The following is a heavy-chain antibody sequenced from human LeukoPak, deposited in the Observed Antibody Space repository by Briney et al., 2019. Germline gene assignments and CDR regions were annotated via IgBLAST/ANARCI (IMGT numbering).Heavy chain of an antibody. J-gene: IGHJ3*02. D-gene: IGHD3-3*01. V-gene: IGHV3-21*01. CDR2: ISSSSSYI. Sequence: GGSLRPSCAASGFTFSSYSMNWVRQAPGKGLEWVSSISSSSSYIYYADSVKGRFTISRDNAKNSLYLQMNSLRAEDTAVYYCARVVLRFLEWSSCAFDIWGQGTMVTVSS. CDR3: ARVVLRFLEWSSCAFDI. CDR1: GFTFSSYS.